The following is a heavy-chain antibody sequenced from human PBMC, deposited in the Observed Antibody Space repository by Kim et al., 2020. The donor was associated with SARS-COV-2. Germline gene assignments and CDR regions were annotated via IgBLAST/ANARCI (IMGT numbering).Heavy chain of an antibody. Sequence: GGSLRLSCAASGFTFSSYGMHWVRQAPGKGLEWVAVISYDGSNKYYADSVKGRFTISRDNSKNTLYLQMNSLRAEDTAVYYCAKAVYYYGSGSLNDYWGQGTLVTVSS. CDR1: GFTFSSYG. V-gene: IGHV3-30*18. CDR3: AKAVYYYGSGSLNDY. D-gene: IGHD3-10*01. CDR2: ISYDGSNK. J-gene: IGHJ4*02.